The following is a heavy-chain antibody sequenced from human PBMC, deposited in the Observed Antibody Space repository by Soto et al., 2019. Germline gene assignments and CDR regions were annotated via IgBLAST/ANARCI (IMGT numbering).Heavy chain of an antibody. D-gene: IGHD6-13*01. J-gene: IGHJ4*02. V-gene: IGHV1-46*02. CDR2: ITPSGDRT. CDR3: VTGMIAGGTEHFDF. CDR1: GYRFKSYE. Sequence: GAQVKVSSKACGYRFKSYEINWPQQTTGQGLEWMGMITPSGDRTNYAQNFQGRITMTRDTSTSTLYMELSSLRSEDTAVYYCVTGMIAGGTEHFDFWGQGNLVTVPQ.